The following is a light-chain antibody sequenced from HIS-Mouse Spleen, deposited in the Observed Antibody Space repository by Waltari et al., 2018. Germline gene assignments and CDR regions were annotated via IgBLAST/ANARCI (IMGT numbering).Light chain of an antibody. CDR1: ISDVGCYNY. J-gene: IGLJ2*01. CDR3: SSYAGSNIVV. CDR2: EVS. Sequence: QSALTQPPSASGSPGQSVTISCTGTISDVGCYNYVSWYQQHPGKAPKLMIYEVSKRPSGVPDRFSGSKSGNTASLTVSGLQAEDEADYYCSSYAGSNIVVFGGGTKLTVL. V-gene: IGLV2-8*01.